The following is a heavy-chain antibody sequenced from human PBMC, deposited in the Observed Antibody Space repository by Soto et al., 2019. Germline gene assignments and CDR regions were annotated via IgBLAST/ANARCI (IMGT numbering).Heavy chain of an antibody. V-gene: IGHV1-69*13. CDR2: IIPIFGSV. D-gene: IGHD3-9*01. Sequence: SVKVSCKASGGTFSNYAITWVRQAPGQGLEWLGRIIPIFGSVTFAQKFQGRITLTADESTTTVYMELSSLRSDDTAVYYCAKDEGKVGYFGNGFDLWGKGTQVTVSS. J-gene: IGHJ5*02. CDR1: GGTFSNYA. CDR3: AKDEGKVGYFGNGFDL.